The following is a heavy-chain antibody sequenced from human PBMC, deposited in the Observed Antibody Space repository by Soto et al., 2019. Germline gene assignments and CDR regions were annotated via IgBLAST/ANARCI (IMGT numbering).Heavy chain of an antibody. V-gene: IGHV1-18*04. Sequence: ASVKVSCKASGYTFTSYGISWVRQAPGQGLEWMGWISAYNGNTNYAQKLQGRVTMTTDTSTSTAYMELRSLRSDDTAVYYCARDEKKKDCYYYGMDVWGQGTTVTVSS. J-gene: IGHJ6*02. CDR2: ISAYNGNT. CDR1: GYTFTSYG. CDR3: ARDEKKKDCYYYGMDV.